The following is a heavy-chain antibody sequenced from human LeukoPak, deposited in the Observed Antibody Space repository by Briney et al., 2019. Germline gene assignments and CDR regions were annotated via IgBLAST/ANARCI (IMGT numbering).Heavy chain of an antibody. V-gene: IGHV3-23*01. CDR2: ISGSGGST. CDR1: GFTFSSYA. J-gene: IGHJ5*02. CDR3: AKGSGSGWYGWFAP. D-gene: IGHD6-19*01. Sequence: QPGGSLRLSCAASGFTFSSYAMSWVRQAPGKGLGWVSAISGSGGSTYYADSVKGRFTISRDNSKNTFYLQMNSLRPEDTAVYFCAKGSGSGWYGWFAPWGQGTLVTVSS.